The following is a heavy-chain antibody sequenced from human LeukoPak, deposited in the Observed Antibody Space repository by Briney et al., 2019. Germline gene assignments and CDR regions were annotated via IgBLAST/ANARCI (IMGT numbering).Heavy chain of an antibody. D-gene: IGHD6-19*01. V-gene: IGHV4-59*01. CDR3: ARASGWGYCLDY. Sequence: PSETLSLTCTVSGGSISSYYWSWIRQPPGKGLEWIGYIYYSGSTNYNPSLKSRVTISVDTSKNQFSLKLSSVTAADTAVYYCARASGWGYCLDYWGQGTLVTVSS. CDR2: IYYSGST. J-gene: IGHJ4*02. CDR1: GGSISSYY.